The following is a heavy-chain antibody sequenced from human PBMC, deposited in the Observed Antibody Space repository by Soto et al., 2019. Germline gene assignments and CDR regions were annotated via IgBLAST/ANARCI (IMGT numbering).Heavy chain of an antibody. J-gene: IGHJ4*02. CDR1: GYAFTTYG. Sequence: QVHLVQSGAEVKKPGASVKVSCKGSGYAFTTYGITWVRQAPGQGLEWMGWISAHNGNTNYAQKLQGRVTVTRDTSTCTADMGLRRLRSDDTAVYYCARGRYGEYWGQGALVTVSS. D-gene: IGHD3-10*01. V-gene: IGHV1-18*01. CDR2: ISAHNGNT. CDR3: ARGRYGEY.